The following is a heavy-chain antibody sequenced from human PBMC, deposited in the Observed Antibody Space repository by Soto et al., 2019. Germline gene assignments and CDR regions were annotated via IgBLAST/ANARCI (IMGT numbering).Heavy chain of an antibody. J-gene: IGHJ6*02. CDR2: INGGNGNT. V-gene: IGHV1-3*01. Sequence: QAQVVQSGAEVKKPGASVKVSCKASGYTFSNYAMHWVRQAPGQRLEWMGWINGGNGNTKYSQKFRGRVNITSDTSGSTADIELRSVITEDTAVYFCARHLGACPSDFWRGSNYVYYGMVIWGQWTTVTVSS. CDR1: GYTFSNYA. D-gene: IGHD3-3*01. CDR3: ARHLGACPSDFWRGSNYVYYGMVI.